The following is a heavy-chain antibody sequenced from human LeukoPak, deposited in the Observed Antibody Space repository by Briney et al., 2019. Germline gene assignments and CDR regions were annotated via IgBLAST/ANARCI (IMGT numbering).Heavy chain of an antibody. CDR3: ARDRSGSYYVDY. D-gene: IGHD1-26*01. Sequence: GGSLRLSCTASGFTFGDYAMSWFRQAPGEGLGWVGFIRSNAYGGTTEYAASVKGRFTIQRDDSKSIAYVQMNSLRAEDTAVYYCARDRSGSYYVDYWGQGTLVTVSS. V-gene: IGHV3-49*03. J-gene: IGHJ4*02. CDR2: IRSNAYGGTT. CDR1: GFTFGDYA.